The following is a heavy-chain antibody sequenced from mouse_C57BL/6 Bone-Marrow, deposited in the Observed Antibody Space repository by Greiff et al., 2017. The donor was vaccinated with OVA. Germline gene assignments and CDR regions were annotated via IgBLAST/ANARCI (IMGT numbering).Heavy chain of an antibody. D-gene: IGHD2-1*01. V-gene: IGHV1-81*01. CDR3: AGYYGNYVTY. CDR2: IYPRSGNT. J-gene: IGHJ3*01. CDR1: GYTFTSYG. Sequence: QVQLKESGAELARPGASVKLSCKASGYTFTSYGISWVKQRTGQGLEWIGEIYPRSGNTYYNQKFKGKATLTADKSSSTAYMELRSLTSEDSAVYFCAGYYGNYVTYWGQGTLVTVSA.